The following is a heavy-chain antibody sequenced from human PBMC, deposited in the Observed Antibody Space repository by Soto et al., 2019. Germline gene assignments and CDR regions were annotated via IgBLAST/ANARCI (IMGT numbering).Heavy chain of an antibody. D-gene: IGHD4-17*01. J-gene: IGHJ3*02. CDR2: ISGSGGST. CDR3: ARDYLRRTTVTTDAFDI. V-gene: IGHV3-23*01. CDR1: GFTFSSYA. Sequence: PGGSLRLSCAASGFTFSSYAMSWVRQAPGKGLEWVSVISGSGGSTYYADSVKGRFTISRDNSKNTLYLQMNSLRAEDTAVYYCARDYLRRTTVTTDAFDIWGQGTMVTVSS.